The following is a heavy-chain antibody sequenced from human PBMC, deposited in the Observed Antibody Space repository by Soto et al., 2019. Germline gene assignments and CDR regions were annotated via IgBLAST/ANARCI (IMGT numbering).Heavy chain of an antibody. CDR2: ITGGGST. J-gene: IGHJ4*02. V-gene: IGHV3-23*01. D-gene: IGHD2-21*01. CDR3: AKDAVYNDGLWLVSD. Sequence: DVQLLESGGGLVQPGGSLRLSCVVSGFSFNYAIIWVRQAPGKGQEWVSGITGGGSTEYAASVKGRFTISRDNSKNTVHLQMNSLRAEDTAMYYSAKDAVYNDGLWLVSDWGQGTLVTVS. CDR1: GFSFNYA.